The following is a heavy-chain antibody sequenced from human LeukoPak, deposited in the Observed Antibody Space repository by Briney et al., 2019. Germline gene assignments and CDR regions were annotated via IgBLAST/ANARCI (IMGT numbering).Heavy chain of an antibody. CDR2: LNPGDSDS. CDR1: GYSFTNYW. V-gene: IGHV5-51*01. D-gene: IGHD1-7*01. Sequence: GESLKISCKGSGYSFTNYWIGWVRQMPGKGLEWMGILNPGDSDSRYSPSFQGQVTISADKSISTAYLQWSSLKASDTAMYYCARARITGTTWFDPWGQGTLVTVSS. CDR3: ARARITGTTWFDP. J-gene: IGHJ5*02.